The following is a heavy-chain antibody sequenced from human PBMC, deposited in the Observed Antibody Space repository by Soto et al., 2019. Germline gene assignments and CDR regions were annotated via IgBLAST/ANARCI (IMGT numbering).Heavy chain of an antibody. CDR3: AKVYGEEGYYYYGMDV. Sequence: ASVKVSCKVSGYTLTELSMHWVRQAPGKGLEWMGGFDPEDGETIYAQKFQGRVTMTEDTSTDTAYMELSSLRSEDTAVYYCAKVYGEEGYYYYGMDVWGQGTTVTVSS. V-gene: IGHV1-24*01. J-gene: IGHJ6*02. CDR2: FDPEDGET. CDR1: GYTLTELS. D-gene: IGHD4-17*01.